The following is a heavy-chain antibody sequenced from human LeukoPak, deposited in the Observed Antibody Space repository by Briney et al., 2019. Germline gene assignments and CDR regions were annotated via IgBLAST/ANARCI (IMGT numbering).Heavy chain of an antibody. CDR2: IWYDGSNK. Sequence: GRSLRLSCAASGFTFSSYGMHWVRQAPGKGLEWVAVIWYDGSNKYYADSVKGRFTISRDNSKNTLYLQMNSLRAEDTAVYYCARNPISPGLGDIWGQGTMVTVS. D-gene: IGHD3-9*01. J-gene: IGHJ3*02. CDR1: GFTFSSYG. V-gene: IGHV3-33*01. CDR3: ARNPISPGLGDI.